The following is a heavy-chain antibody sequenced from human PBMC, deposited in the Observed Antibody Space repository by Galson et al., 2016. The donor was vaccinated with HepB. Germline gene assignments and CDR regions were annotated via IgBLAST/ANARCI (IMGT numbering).Heavy chain of an antibody. CDR2: ISGIDGST. CDR3: AREGHTSGYCGVFDV. CDR1: GFTSRNYG. J-gene: IGHJ3*01. Sequence: SLRLSCAASGFTSRNYGMHWVRQAPGKGLEWVSAISGIDGSTYYADSAKGRFTISLDNSKNTLHLQMTSLRVEDTSVYFCAREGHTSGYCGVFDVWGQGTMVTVSS. D-gene: IGHD3-22*01. V-gene: IGHV3-23*01.